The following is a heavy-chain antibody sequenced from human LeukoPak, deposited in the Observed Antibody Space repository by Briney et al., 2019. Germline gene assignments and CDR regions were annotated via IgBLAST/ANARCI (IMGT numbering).Heavy chain of an antibody. CDR1: GGSFSGYY. CDR2: INHSGST. Sequence: TSETLSLTCAVYGGSFSGYYWSWIRQPPGKGLEWIGEINHSGSTNYNPSLKSRVTISVDTSKNQFSLKLSSVTAADTAVYYCARGQGRRRFLEWLSDWFDPWGQGTLVTVSS. D-gene: IGHD3-3*01. J-gene: IGHJ5*02. CDR3: ARGQGRRRFLEWLSDWFDP. V-gene: IGHV4-34*01.